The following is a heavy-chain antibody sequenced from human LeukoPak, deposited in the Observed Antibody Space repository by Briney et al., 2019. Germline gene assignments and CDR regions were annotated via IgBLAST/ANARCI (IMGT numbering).Heavy chain of an antibody. CDR1: GFTFSSSA. D-gene: IGHD1-26*01. CDR3: AKEHYSGSYYDY. V-gene: IGHV3-23*01. CDR2: ISGSGGST. J-gene: IGHJ4*02. Sequence: GGSLRLSCAASGFTFSSSAMNWVRQAPGKGLEWVSDISGSGGSTYYADSVKGRLTISRDTSKNTLYLQVNSLRAEDTAIYYCAKEHYSGSYYDYWGQGTLVTVSS.